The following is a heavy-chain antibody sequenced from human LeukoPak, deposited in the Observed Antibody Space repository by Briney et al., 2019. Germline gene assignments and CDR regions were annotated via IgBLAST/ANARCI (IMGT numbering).Heavy chain of an antibody. J-gene: IGHJ6*03. V-gene: IGHV3-66*01. Sequence: PGGSLRLSCAASGFAVSSNYMSWVRQAPGKGLEWVSVIYSGGSTYYADSVKGRFTISRDNSKNTLYLQMNSLRAEDTAVYYCANNPDCSSTSCPLFTISPNYMDVWGKGTTVTVSS. CDR3: ANNPDCSSTSCPLFTISPNYMDV. CDR1: GFAVSSNY. D-gene: IGHD2-2*01. CDR2: IYSGGST.